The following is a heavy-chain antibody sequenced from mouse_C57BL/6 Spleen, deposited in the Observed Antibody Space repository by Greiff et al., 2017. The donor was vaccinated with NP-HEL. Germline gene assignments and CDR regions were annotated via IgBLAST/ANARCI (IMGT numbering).Heavy chain of an antibody. D-gene: IGHD2-4*01. Sequence: QVQLKQPGAELVRPGSSVKLSCKASGYTFTSYWMDWVKQRPGQGLEWIGNIYPSDSETHYNQKFKDKATLTVDKSSSTAYMQLSSLTSEDSAVYYCARYDYDSWFAYWGQGTLVTVAA. J-gene: IGHJ3*01. CDR1: GYTFTSYW. CDR2: IYPSDSET. V-gene: IGHV1-61*01. CDR3: ARYDYDSWFAY.